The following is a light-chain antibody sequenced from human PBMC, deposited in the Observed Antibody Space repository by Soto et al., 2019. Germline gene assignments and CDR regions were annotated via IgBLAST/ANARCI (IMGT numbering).Light chain of an antibody. V-gene: IGKV3-20*01. CDR2: GAS. CDR1: QSVSSSY. J-gene: IGKJ5*01. Sequence: EIVLTQSPGTLSLSPGERATLSCRASQSVSSSYLAWYQQKPGQAPRLLIYGASSRATGIPDRFSGSGSGPDFTLTISRLEPEAFAMYYCQQYGRSPLVTFGQGTRLEIK. CDR3: QQYGRSPLVT.